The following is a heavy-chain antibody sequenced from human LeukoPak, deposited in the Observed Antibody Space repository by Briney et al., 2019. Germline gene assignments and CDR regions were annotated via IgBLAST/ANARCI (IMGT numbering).Heavy chain of an antibody. Sequence: PGTPLRLSCAASGFTFSSYGMHWVRQAPGKGLEWVAVISYDTRNKYHGDSVKGRFTISRDNSKNTLFLQMNNLRAEDTAVYYCAKNKTRSGRSFFDYWGQGTLVTVSS. J-gene: IGHJ4*02. CDR1: GFTFSSYG. D-gene: IGHD2-15*01. CDR3: AKNKTRSGRSFFDY. CDR2: ISYDTRNK. V-gene: IGHV3-30*18.